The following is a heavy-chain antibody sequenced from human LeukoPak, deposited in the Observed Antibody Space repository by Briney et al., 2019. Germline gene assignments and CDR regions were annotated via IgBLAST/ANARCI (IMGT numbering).Heavy chain of an antibody. D-gene: IGHD3-22*01. CDR1: GFTFSSYW. Sequence: GGSLRLSCAASGFTFSSYWISWVRQAPGKGLEWVANIKQDGSEKYYVDSVKGRFTISRDNAKNSLYLQMNSLRAEDTAMYYCARDEGARYYFDSSGYFPGYWGQGTLVTVSS. V-gene: IGHV3-7*01. CDR2: IKQDGSEK. CDR3: ARDEGARYYFDSSGYFPGY. J-gene: IGHJ4*02.